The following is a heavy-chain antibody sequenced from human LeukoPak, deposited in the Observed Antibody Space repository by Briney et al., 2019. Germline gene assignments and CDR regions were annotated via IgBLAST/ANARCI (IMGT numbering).Heavy chain of an antibody. D-gene: IGHD1-26*01. CDR3: AKDLGWDSGSYDTYLACDY. J-gene: IGHJ4*02. Sequence: PGRSLRLSCAASGFTVSSYGMHWVRQAPGKGLEWVAVISYDGSNKYCADSVKGRFTISRDNSKNTLYLQMNSLRAEDTAVYYCAKDLGWDSGSYDTYLACDYWGQGTLVTVSS. CDR2: ISYDGSNK. CDR1: GFTVSSYG. V-gene: IGHV3-30*18.